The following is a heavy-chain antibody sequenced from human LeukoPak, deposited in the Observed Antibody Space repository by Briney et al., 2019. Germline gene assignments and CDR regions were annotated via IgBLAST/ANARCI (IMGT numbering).Heavy chain of an antibody. CDR2: ISSSSSYI. CDR3: ARGDPPPH. V-gene: IGHV3-21*01. CDR1: GFTFSVYS. D-gene: IGHD2-21*02. Sequence: GESLRLSCAASGFTFSVYSMNWIRQTPGKGLEWVSSISSSSSYIYYADSVKGRFTISRDNAKNSLYLQMNSLRAEDTAVYYCARGDPPPHWGQGTLVTVSS. J-gene: IGHJ4*02.